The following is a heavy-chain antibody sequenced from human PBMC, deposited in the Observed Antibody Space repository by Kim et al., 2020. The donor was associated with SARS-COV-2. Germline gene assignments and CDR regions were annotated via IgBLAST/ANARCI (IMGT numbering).Heavy chain of an antibody. D-gene: IGHD3-9*01. CDR2: ISSSSSYI. V-gene: IGHV3-21*01. CDR1: GFTFSSYS. CDR3: ARDRPYDILTGYWGLEQLASDESDAFDI. Sequence: GGSLRLSCAASGFTFSSYSMNWVRQAPGKGLEWVSSISSSSSYIYYADSVKGRFTISRDNAKNSLYLQMNSLRAEDTAVYYCARDRPYDILTGYWGLEQLASDESDAFDIWGQGTMVTVSS. J-gene: IGHJ3*02.